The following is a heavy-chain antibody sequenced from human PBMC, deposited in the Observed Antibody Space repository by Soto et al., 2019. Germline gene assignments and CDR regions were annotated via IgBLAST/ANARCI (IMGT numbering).Heavy chain of an antibody. CDR1: GFTFSSYA. V-gene: IGHV3-30-3*01. Sequence: GGSLRLSCAASGFTFSSYAMHWVRQAPGKGPEWVAVISYDGSNKYYADSVKGRFTISRDNSKNTLYLQMNSLRAEDTAVYYCARDYYYDSSGYYPDGAFDIWGQGTMVTVSS. D-gene: IGHD3-22*01. J-gene: IGHJ3*02. CDR2: ISYDGSNK. CDR3: ARDYYYDSSGYYPDGAFDI.